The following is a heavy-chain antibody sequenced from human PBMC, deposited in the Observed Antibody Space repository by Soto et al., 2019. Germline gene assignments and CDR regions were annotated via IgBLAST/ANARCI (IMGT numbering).Heavy chain of an antibody. CDR2: IFSNDEK. Sequence: QVTLKESGPVLVTPTETLTLTCTVSGFSLSNARMAVSRIRQPPGKALDWLAHIFSNDEKSYRTSLNRRLTIFMDTVNSRVVLTMTHMDPVDTATYYCARSTYVAVADEGDAFGIWCQGTMVTV. V-gene: IGHV2-26*01. J-gene: IGHJ3*02. D-gene: IGHD6-19*01. CDR1: GFSLSNARMA. CDR3: ARSTYVAVADEGDAFGI.